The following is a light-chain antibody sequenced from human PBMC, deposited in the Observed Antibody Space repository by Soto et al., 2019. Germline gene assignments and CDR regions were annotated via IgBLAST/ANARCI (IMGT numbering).Light chain of an antibody. CDR1: QSVSSNY. CDR2: GVT. J-gene: IGKJ2*01. Sequence: PGERATLSCRASQSVSSNYLAWYQQKPGQSPRLLIYGVTNRATGIPDRFSASGSGTEFTLTISRLEPEDFALYFCQQYGSSPYTFGQGTQLDIK. V-gene: IGKV3-20*01. CDR3: QQYGSSPYT.